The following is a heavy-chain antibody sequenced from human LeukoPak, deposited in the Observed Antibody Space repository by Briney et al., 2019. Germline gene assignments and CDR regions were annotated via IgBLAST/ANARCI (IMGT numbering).Heavy chain of an antibody. J-gene: IGHJ4*02. CDR3: ARDYYYDSSGYSPFDF. Sequence: ASVKVSCKASGYTFTSYDINWVRQATGQGLEWMGWMNPNSGNTGYAQKFQGRVTMTRNTSISTAYMELSSLRPDDTAVYYCARDYYYDSSGYSPFDFWGQGTLVTV. CDR1: GYTFTSYD. V-gene: IGHV1-8*01. D-gene: IGHD3-22*01. CDR2: MNPNSGNT.